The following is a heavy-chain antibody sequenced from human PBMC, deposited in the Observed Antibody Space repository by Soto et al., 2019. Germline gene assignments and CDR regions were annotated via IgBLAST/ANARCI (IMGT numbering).Heavy chain of an antibody. J-gene: IGHJ6*02. CDR2: IIPIFGTA. V-gene: IGHV1-69*05. Sequence: VASVKVSCKASGYTFTSYAMHWVRQAPGQGLEWMGGIIPIFGTANYAQKFQGRVTMTTDTSTSTAYMELRSLRSDDTAVYYCALLERRIYYYYGMDVWGQGTTVTVSS. CDR1: GYTFTSYA. D-gene: IGHD1-1*01. CDR3: ALLERRIYYYYGMDV.